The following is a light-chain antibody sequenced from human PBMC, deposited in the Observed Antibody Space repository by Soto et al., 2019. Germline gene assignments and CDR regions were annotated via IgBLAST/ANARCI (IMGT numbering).Light chain of an antibody. Sequence: IQMTQSPSTLSASVGDRVTFTCRASQTISTWLAWYQQKPGEAPKLLIYKAYTLEVGVPSRFSASGSGTEFTLTINTLQPADFATYYFQQYNSYPWTFGQGTKV. J-gene: IGKJ1*01. V-gene: IGKV1-5*03. CDR2: KAY. CDR1: QTISTW. CDR3: QQYNSYPWT.